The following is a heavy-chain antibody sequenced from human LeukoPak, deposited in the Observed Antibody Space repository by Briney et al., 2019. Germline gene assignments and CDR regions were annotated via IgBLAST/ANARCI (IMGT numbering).Heavy chain of an antibody. D-gene: IGHD3-22*01. CDR1: GFIFSIYE. CDR2: ISSGGSTI. V-gene: IGHV3-48*03. J-gene: IGHJ6*03. Sequence: GGSLRLSCAASGFIFSIYEMNWVRQAPGKGLEWVSYISSGGSTIYYADSVKGRFTISRDNAKNSLYLQMNSLRAEDTAVYYCARPGYYALGYMDVWGKGTTVTVSS. CDR3: ARPGYYALGYMDV.